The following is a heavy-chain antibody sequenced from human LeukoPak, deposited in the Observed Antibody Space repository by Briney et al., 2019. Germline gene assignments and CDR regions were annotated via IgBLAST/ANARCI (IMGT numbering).Heavy chain of an antibody. V-gene: IGHV3-7*01. J-gene: IGHJ6*03. D-gene: IGHD5-18*01. CDR2: IKQDGSEK. CDR1: GFTFSSYW. Sequence: GGSLRLSCAASGFTFSSYWMSWVRQAPGQGLEWVASIKQDGSEKYYVDSVKGRFTISRDNAKNSLYLKMNSLRAEDTAVYYCARDRYSYGGIYYYYMDVWGKGTTVTVS. CDR3: ARDRYSYGGIYYYYMDV.